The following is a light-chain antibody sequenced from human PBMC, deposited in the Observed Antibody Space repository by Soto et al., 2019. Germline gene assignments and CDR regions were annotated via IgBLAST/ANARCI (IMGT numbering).Light chain of an antibody. Sequence: DIQMTQSPSTLSASVGDRVTITCRASQYIHNYLAWYQQTPGEAPKLLIYEAANLESGVQSRFSGSGTGTEFTCTISSLQPDDLATYFCQQSNNYPCTFGQGTRVEI. CDR1: QYIHNY. V-gene: IGKV1-5*03. CDR3: QQSNNYPCT. CDR2: EAA. J-gene: IGKJ1*01.